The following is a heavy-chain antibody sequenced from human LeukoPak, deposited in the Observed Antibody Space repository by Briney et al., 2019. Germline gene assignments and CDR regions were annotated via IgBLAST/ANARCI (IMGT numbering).Heavy chain of an antibody. D-gene: IGHD4-23*01. CDR3: ARSGYGGNSDAFDI. Sequence: SETLSLTCTVSGLSISSYYWSWLRQPPGKGQEWIGYIYYSGSTNYNPSLKSRVTISVDKSKNQFSLKLSSVTAADTAVYYCARSGYGGNSDAFDIWGQGTMFNVSS. J-gene: IGHJ3*02. CDR2: IYYSGST. V-gene: IGHV4-59*12. CDR1: GLSISSYY.